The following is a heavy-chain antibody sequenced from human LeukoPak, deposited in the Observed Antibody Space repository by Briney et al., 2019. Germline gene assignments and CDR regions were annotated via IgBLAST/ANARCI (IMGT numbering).Heavy chain of an antibody. CDR1: GFIFSQYS. J-gene: IGHJ4*02. Sequence: GGSLRLSCAASGFIFSQYSINWVRQAPGKGLEWVSHIRGTGDTFYADSVKGRFTISRDNSKNTVFLQMNSLRVEDTAIYYCAKDQDVYSGSQSWGQGTLVTVSS. D-gene: IGHD1-26*01. CDR3: AKDQDVYSGSQS. CDR2: IRGTGDT. V-gene: IGHV3-23*01.